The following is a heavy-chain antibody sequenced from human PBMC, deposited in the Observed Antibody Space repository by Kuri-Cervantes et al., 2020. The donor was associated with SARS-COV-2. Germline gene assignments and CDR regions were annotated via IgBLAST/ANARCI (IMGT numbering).Heavy chain of an antibody. Sequence: ASVKVSCKASGYTFTSYGISWVRQAPGQGLQWMGWINKGNTKYAQKLQGRVTMTTDTSTSTAYMELRSLRSDDTAVYYCARDETTYYDFWSGYYASYWGQGTLVTVSS. V-gene: IGHV1-18*01. D-gene: IGHD3-3*01. J-gene: IGHJ4*02. CDR2: INKGNT. CDR3: ARDETTYYDFWSGYYASY. CDR1: GYTFTSYG.